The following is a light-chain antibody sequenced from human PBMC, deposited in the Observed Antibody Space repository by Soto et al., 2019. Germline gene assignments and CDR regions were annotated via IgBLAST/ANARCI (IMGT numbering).Light chain of an antibody. Sequence: EIVLTQSPGTLSLSPGEAATLSCRASQSVSSNNLAWYQQKPGRAPRLLIFGASNRATGIPVRFSGSGSGTEFTLTISSLQSEDVAVYYCQHYKNRPLTFGGGTKVEIK. J-gene: IGKJ4*01. CDR3: QHYKNRPLT. V-gene: IGKV3-15*01. CDR2: GAS. CDR1: QSVSSN.